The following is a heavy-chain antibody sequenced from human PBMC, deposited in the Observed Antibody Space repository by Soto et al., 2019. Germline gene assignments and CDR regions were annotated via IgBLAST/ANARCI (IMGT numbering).Heavy chain of an antibody. CDR1: GGTFSSYA. Sequence: QVQLVQSGAEVKKPGSSVKVSCKASGGTFSSYAISWVRQAPGQGLEWMGGIIPIFGTANYAQKFQGRVTIPTDEYTSTAYMELSSLRSEHSAVYYCARELLHRYGDYARWYNYGMDVWGQGTTVTVSS. CDR2: IIPIFGTA. CDR3: ARELLHRYGDYARWYNYGMDV. J-gene: IGHJ6*02. D-gene: IGHD4-17*01. V-gene: IGHV1-69*01.